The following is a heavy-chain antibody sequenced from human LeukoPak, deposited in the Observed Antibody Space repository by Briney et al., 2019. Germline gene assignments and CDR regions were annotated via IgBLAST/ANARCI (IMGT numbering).Heavy chain of an antibody. CDR2: IYYSGST. V-gene: IGHV4-39*07. CDR1: GGSISSSSYY. Sequence: SETLSLTCTVSGGSISSSSYYWGWIRQPPGKGLEWIGSIYYSGSTCYNPSLKSRVTISVDTSKNQFSLKLSSVTAADTAVYYCVTEEAMATDYWGQGTLVTVSS. CDR3: VTEEAMATDY. J-gene: IGHJ4*02. D-gene: IGHD5-18*01.